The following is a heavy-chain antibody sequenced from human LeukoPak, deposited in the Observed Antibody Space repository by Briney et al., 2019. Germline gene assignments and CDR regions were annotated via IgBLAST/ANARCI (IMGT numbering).Heavy chain of an antibody. V-gene: IGHV3-30*18. Sequence: PGRSLRLSCAASGFTFSSYGMHWVRQAPGKGLEWVAVISYDGSNKYYADSVKGRFTISRDNSKNTLYLQTNSLRAEDTAVYYCAKGGSLSVVTPAYGMDVWGQGTTVTVSS. CDR1: GFTFSSYG. CDR3: AKGGSLSVVTPAYGMDV. D-gene: IGHD4-23*01. J-gene: IGHJ6*02. CDR2: ISYDGSNK.